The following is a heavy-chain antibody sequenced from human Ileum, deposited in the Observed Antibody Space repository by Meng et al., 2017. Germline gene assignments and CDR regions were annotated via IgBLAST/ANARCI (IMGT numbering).Heavy chain of an antibody. CDR3: ARHGGYSQDF. V-gene: IGHV4-4*02. CDR2: ISHSGSA. Sequence: QVQLQETCPGLGRPSGTLSLTCAVSSGPIRSNTYWSWVRQPPGKGLEWIGQISHSGSAYYNPSLKSRVTMSVDKSKSQFSLMLTSVTAADTAIYYCARHGGYSQDFWGQGTLVTVSS. D-gene: IGHD4-23*01. J-gene: IGHJ4*02. CDR1: SGPIRSNTY.